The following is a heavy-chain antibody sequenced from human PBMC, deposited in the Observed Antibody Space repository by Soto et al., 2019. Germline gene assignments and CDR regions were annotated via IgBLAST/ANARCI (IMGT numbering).Heavy chain of an antibody. V-gene: IGHV1-3*01. CDR2: INAGNGNT. CDR1: GYTFTSYA. D-gene: IGHD6-19*01. J-gene: IGHJ4*02. Sequence: ASVKVSCKASGYTFTSYAMHWVRQAPGQRLEWMGWINAGNGNTKYSQKFQGRVTITRDTSASTAYMELSSLRSEDTAVYYCARGQYSSGWYRYYFDYWGQGTLVTVSS. CDR3: ARGQYSSGWYRYYFDY.